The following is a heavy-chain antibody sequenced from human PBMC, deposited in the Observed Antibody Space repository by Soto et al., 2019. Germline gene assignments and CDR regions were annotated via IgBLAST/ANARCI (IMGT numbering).Heavy chain of an antibody. CDR1: GFTFSSYG. CDR2: ISYDGSNK. J-gene: IGHJ3*02. D-gene: IGHD3-22*01. V-gene: IGHV3-30*03. CDR3: AIDGGEYYYVSSGYYSNAFDI. Sequence: QVQLVESGGGVVQPGRSLRLSCAASGFTFSSYGMLWVRQAPGKGLEWVAVISYDGSNKYYADSVKGRFTMSRDNSRNTLYLQMNSLRVEDTAVYYCAIDGGEYYYVSSGYYSNAFDIWCQGTMVTVSS.